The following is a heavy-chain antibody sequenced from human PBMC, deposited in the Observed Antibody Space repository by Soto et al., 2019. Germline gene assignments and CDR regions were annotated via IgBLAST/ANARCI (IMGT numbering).Heavy chain of an antibody. CDR3: ARGGITRNWFDP. CDR1: GGSFSGYY. D-gene: IGHD1-20*01. J-gene: IGHJ5*02. CDR2: INHSGST. V-gene: IGHV4-34*01. Sequence: QVQLQQWGAGLLKPSETLSLTCAVYGGSFSGYYWSWIRQPPGKGLEWIGEINHSGSTNYNPSLKSRVTLSGDTAKNHFSLKPSSVTAADTAVYYCARGGITRNWFDPWGQGTLVTVSS.